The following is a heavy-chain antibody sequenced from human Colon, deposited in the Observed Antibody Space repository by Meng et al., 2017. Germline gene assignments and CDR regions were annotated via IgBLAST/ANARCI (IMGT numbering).Heavy chain of an antibody. CDR1: GSSVSSGNHY. Sequence: VPLRASGPGLLRPSGTLPLTCTVSGSSVSSGNHYWSWIRQPPGKGLEYIAYVDYSGSTHYNPSLKSRVTMSVDTSKKQLSLKLSSVTAADTAVYYCAGGPWEFDYWGQGTLVTVSS. V-gene: IGHV4-61*01. CDR3: AGGPWEFDY. CDR2: VDYSGST. J-gene: IGHJ4*02. D-gene: IGHD1-26*01.